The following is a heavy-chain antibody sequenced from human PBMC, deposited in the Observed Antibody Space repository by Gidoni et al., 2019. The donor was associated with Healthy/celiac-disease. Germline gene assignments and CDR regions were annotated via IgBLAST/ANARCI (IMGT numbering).Heavy chain of an antibody. V-gene: IGHV3-21*01. Sequence: EVQLVESGGGLVKPGGSLRLSCAASGFTFRSYSMTWVRQAPGKGLAWVSSISSSSSYIYYADSVKGRFTISRDNAKNSLYLQMNSLRAEDTAVYYCARDRIAVFGVALYYYYGMDVWGQGTTVTVSS. CDR2: ISSSSSYI. D-gene: IGHD3-3*01. J-gene: IGHJ6*02. CDR3: ARDRIAVFGVALYYYYGMDV. CDR1: GFTFRSYS.